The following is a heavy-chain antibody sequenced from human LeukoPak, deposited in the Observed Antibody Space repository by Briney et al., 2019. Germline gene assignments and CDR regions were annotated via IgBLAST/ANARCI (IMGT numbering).Heavy chain of an antibody. CDR3: SRHGGRYEYGY. Sequence: SETLTLTCTVSGITISSYYLSWIRQAPGKGLEWIGNIYYIGSTNYNPSLKRRVTIIAKPTKNHTALTLNSGTAADHAADYWSRHGGRYEYGYRGRGTLVTVSS. CDR2: IYYIGST. V-gene: IGHV4-59*08. D-gene: IGHD1-26*01. J-gene: IGHJ4*02. CDR1: GITISSYY.